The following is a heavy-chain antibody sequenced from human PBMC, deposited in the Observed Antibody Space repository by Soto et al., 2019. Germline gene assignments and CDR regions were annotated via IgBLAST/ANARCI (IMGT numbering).Heavy chain of an antibody. V-gene: IGHV1-69*06. J-gene: IGHJ4*02. CDR2: IIPIVGTA. D-gene: IGHD3-22*01. CDR1: GGTFSSYA. Sequence: SVKVSCKASGGTFSSYAISWVRQAPGQGLEWMGGIIPIVGTANYAQKFQGRVTITADKSTSTAYMELSSLRSEDTAVYYCASSPYYYASSGYPQPEIDYWGQGTLVTVSS. CDR3: ASSPYYYASSGYPQPEIDY.